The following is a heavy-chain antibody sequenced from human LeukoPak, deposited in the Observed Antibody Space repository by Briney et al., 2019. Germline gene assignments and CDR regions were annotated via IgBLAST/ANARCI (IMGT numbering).Heavy chain of an antibody. CDR2: IYYSGST. CDR1: GGSISSSSYY. J-gene: IGHJ4*02. D-gene: IGHD6-19*01. CDR3: ARHWSVWQGQWLVLGYFDY. V-gene: IGHV4-39*01. Sequence: SETLSLTCTVSGGSISSSSYYWGWIRQPPGKGLEWIGSIYYSGSTYYNPSLKSRVTISVDTSKNQFSLKLSSVTAADTAVYYCARHWSVWQGQWLVLGYFDYWGQGTLVTVSS.